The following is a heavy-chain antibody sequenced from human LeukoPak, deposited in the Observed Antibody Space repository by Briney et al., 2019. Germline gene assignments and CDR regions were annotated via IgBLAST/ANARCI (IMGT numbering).Heavy chain of an antibody. CDR3: ARDRMIQARYYYYGMDV. J-gene: IGHJ6*02. CDR1: GFTVSSNY. V-gene: IGHV3-53*01. CDR2: IYSGGST. Sequence: PGGSLRLSCAASGFTVSSNYMSWVRQAPGKGLEWVSVIYSGGSTYYADSVKGRFTISRDNSKNTLYLQMNSLRAEDTAVYYCARDRMIQARYYYYGMDVWGQGTTVTVSS. D-gene: IGHD3-22*01.